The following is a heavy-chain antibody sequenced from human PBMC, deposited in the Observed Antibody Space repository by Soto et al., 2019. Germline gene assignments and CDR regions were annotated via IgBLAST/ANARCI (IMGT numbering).Heavy chain of an antibody. CDR3: ARDPTRSSSSPAGFDP. Sequence: GASVKVSCKASGYTFTSYAMHWVRQAPGQRLEWMGWINAGNGNTKYSQKFQGWVTMTRDTSISTAYMELSRLRSDDTAVYYCARDPTRSSSSPAGFDPWGRGTLVTVSS. D-gene: IGHD6-6*01. CDR1: GYTFTSYA. CDR2: INAGNGNT. V-gene: IGHV1-3*01. J-gene: IGHJ5*02.